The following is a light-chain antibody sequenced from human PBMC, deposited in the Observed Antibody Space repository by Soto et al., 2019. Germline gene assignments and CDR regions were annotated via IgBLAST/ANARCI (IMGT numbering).Light chain of an antibody. CDR1: SSDVGASNY. Sequence: QSVLTQPASVSGSPGQSITISCTGTSSDVGASNYVSWYQHHPGKAPKLILYDVTNRPSGVSNRFSGSKSGNTASLTISGLQAEDEADYYCSSHRRSTTLRYVFGDGTKVTVL. CDR3: SSHRRSTTLRYV. J-gene: IGLJ1*01. CDR2: DVT. V-gene: IGLV2-14*03.